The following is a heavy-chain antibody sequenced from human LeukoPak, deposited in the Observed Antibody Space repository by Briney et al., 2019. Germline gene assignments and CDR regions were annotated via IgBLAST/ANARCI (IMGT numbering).Heavy chain of an antibody. CDR2: INPNSGGT. J-gene: IGHJ4*02. D-gene: IGHD3-3*01. V-gene: IGHV1-2*02. CDR3: ARSDFWSGYYSVGTDY. Sequence: APVKVSCKASGYTFTGYYMHWVRQAPGQGLEWMGWINPNSGGTNYAQKLQGRVTMTTDTSTSTAYMELRSLRSDDTAVYYCARSDFWSGYYSVGTDYWGQGTLVTVSS. CDR1: GYTFTGYY.